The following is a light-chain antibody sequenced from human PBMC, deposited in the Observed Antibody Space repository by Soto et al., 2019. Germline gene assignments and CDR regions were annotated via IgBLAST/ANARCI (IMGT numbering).Light chain of an antibody. CDR2: AAS. Sequence: IQLTQSPSSLSASVGDRVTITCRASQGISSYLAWYQQKPGKAPKLLIYAASTLQSGVPSRFSGSGSGTDFTLTISSLQPEDFASYYCQHYDNTPPSVTFGPGTKVDIK. V-gene: IGKV1-9*01. CDR1: QGISSY. J-gene: IGKJ3*01. CDR3: QHYDNTPPSVT.